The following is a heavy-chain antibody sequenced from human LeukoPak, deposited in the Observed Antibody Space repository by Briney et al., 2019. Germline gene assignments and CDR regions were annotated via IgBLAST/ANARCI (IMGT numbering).Heavy chain of an antibody. Sequence: PSETLSLTCTVSGGSISSHYWSWIRQPPGKGLEWIGYIYYSGSTNYYPSLKSRVTISVDTSKNQFSLKLSSVTAADTAVYYCASLMTTVTTSWFDPWGQGTLVTVSS. CDR1: GGSISSHY. CDR2: IYYSGST. CDR3: ASLMTTVTTSWFDP. J-gene: IGHJ5*02. V-gene: IGHV4-59*11. D-gene: IGHD4-11*01.